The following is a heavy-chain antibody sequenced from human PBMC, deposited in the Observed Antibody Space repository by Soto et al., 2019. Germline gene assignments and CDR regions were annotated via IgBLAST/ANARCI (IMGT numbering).Heavy chain of an antibody. CDR3: ARNEDSGSHYKYFDY. V-gene: IGHV5-51*01. CDR1: GYIFTTYW. Sequence: PGESVKISCXASGYIFTTYWLGWVRQMPGKGLEWLGIIYPGDSDTRYSPSFQGQVTMSADKSIGTAYLQWSSLKASDSAMYYCARNEDSGSHYKYFDYWGQGTLVTVSS. CDR2: IYPGDSDT. D-gene: IGHD1-26*01. J-gene: IGHJ4*02.